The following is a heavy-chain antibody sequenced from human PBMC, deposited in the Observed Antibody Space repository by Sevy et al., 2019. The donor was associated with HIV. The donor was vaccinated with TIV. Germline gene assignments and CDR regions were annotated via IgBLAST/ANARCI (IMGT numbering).Heavy chain of an antibody. D-gene: IGHD2-8*01. CDR3: AKGSTDVLMVYVPYGMDV. CDR2: ISYDGSNK. V-gene: IGHV3-30*18. CDR1: RFTFSSYG. J-gene: IGHJ6*02. Sequence: GGSLRLSCAASRFTFSSYGMHWVRQAPGKGLEWVAVISYDGSNKYYADSVKGRFTISRDNSKNTLYLQMNSLRADDTAGYYCAKGSTDVLMVYVPYGMDVWGQGTTVTVSS.